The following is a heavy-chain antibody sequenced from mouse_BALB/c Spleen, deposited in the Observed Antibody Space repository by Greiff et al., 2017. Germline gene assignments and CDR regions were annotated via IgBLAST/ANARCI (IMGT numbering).Heavy chain of an antibody. J-gene: IGHJ4*01. CDR3: ARLIYYDYYAMDY. V-gene: IGHV14-3*02. Sequence: VQLQQSGAELVKPWASVKLSCTASGFNIKDTYMHWVKQRPEQGLEWIGRIVPANGNTKYDPKFQGKATITADTSSNTAYLQLSSLTSEDTAVYYCARLIYYDYYAMDYWGQGTSVTVSS. CDR2: IVPANGNT. CDR1: GFNIKDTY. D-gene: IGHD2-1*01.